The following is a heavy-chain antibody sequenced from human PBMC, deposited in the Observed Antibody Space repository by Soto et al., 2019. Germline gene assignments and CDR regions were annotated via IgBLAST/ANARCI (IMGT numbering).Heavy chain of an antibody. CDR1: GFTFSSYA. CDR2: ISYDGSNK. J-gene: IGHJ4*02. V-gene: IGHV3-30-3*01. CDR3: ARASGYSSGWFDY. Sequence: QVQPVESGGGVVQPGRSLRLPCAASGFTFSSYAMHWVRQAPGKGLEWVAVISYDGSNKYYADSVKGRFTISRDNSKNTLYLQMNSLRAEDTAVYYCARASGYSSGWFDYWGQGTLVTVSS. D-gene: IGHD6-19*01.